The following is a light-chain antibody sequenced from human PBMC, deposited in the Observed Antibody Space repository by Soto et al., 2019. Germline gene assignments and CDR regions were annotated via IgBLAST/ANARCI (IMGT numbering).Light chain of an antibody. Sequence: PGERAILSCRAGQSVSSSFLAWYQQKPGRTPRLLIYDASSRATGIPDRFSGSGSGTDFTLTIDRLEPEDFAVYYCQHYGRSPGLFTFGPGTKVDIK. CDR3: QHYGRSPGLFT. J-gene: IGKJ3*01. V-gene: IGKV3-20*01. CDR2: DAS. CDR1: QSVSSSF.